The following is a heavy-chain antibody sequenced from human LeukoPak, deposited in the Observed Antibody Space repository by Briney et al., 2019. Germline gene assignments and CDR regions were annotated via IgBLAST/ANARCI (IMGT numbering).Heavy chain of an antibody. V-gene: IGHV3-30-3*01. J-gene: IGHJ4*02. Sequence: GGSLRLSCAASGFTFSSYAMHWARQAPGKGLEWVAVISYDGSNKYYADSVKGRFTISRDNSKNTLYLQMNSLRAEDTAVYYCAKDFSMVHYFDYWGQGTLVTVSS. D-gene: IGHD3-10*01. CDR3: AKDFSMVHYFDY. CDR1: GFTFSSYA. CDR2: ISYDGSNK.